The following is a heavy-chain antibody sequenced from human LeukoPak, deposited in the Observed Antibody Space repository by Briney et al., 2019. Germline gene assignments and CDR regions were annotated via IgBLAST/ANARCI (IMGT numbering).Heavy chain of an antibody. J-gene: IGHJ3*02. Sequence: PGRSLRLSCAASGFTFDDYAMHWVRQAPGKGLEWVSGISWNSGSIGYADSVKGRFTISRDNAKNSLYLQMNSLRAEDTAVYYCARRGGPYAFDIWGQGTMVTVSS. CDR3: ARRGGPYAFDI. V-gene: IGHV3-9*01. D-gene: IGHD1-26*01. CDR1: GFTFDDYA. CDR2: ISWNSGSI.